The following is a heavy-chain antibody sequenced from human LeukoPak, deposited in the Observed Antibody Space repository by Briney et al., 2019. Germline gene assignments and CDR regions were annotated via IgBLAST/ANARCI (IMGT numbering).Heavy chain of an antibody. CDR3: AKDHHPYCSGGSCYSSHYYYMDV. CDR1: GFTFSSYG. J-gene: IGHJ6*03. D-gene: IGHD2-15*01. Sequence: GGSLRLSCAASGFTFSSYGMHWVRQAPGKGLEWVAVISYDGSNKYYADSVKGRFTISRDNSKNTLYLQMNSLRAEDTAVYYCAKDHHPYCSGGSCYSSHYYYMDVWGKGTTVTVSS. V-gene: IGHV3-30*18. CDR2: ISYDGSNK.